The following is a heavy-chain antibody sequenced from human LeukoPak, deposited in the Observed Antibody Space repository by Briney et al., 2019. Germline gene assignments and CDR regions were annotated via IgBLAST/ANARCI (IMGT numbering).Heavy chain of an antibody. CDR3: ASFGYGAPFDY. CDR1: GGSISSYY. D-gene: IGHD4-17*01. CDR2: ISYSGST. V-gene: IGHV4-59*01. Sequence: SETLSLTCTVSGGSISSYYWNWLRQPPGKGLEWIGYISYSGSTNYNPSLKSRVTISVDTSKNQFSLKLSSVTAADTAVYYCASFGYGAPFDYWGQGTLVTVSS. J-gene: IGHJ4*02.